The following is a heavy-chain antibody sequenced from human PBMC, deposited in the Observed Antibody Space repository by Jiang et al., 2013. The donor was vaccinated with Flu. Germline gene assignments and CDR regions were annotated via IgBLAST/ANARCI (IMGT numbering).Heavy chain of an antibody. CDR1: GGSISSSSYY. J-gene: IGHJ6*02. CDR3: ARPQIAAAGDYYYGMDV. CDR2: IYYSGST. V-gene: IGHV4-39*01. D-gene: IGHD6-13*01. Sequence: LLKPSETLSLTCTVSGGSISSSSYYWGWIRQPPGKGLEWIGSIYYSGSTYYNPSLKSRVTISVDTSKNQFSLKLSSVTAADTAVYYCARPQIAAAGDYYYGMDVWGQGTTVTVSS.